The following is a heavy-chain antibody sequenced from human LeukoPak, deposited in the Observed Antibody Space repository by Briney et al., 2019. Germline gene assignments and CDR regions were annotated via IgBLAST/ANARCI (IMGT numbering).Heavy chain of an antibody. CDR1: GGSISSSSYY. D-gene: IGHD3-10*01. Sequence: ASETLSLTCTVSGGSISSSSYYWGWIRQPPGKGLEWIGSIYYSGSTYYNPSLKSRVTISVDTSKNQFSLKLSSVTAADTAVYYCARGGVRGVNPFDYWGQGTLVTVSS. J-gene: IGHJ4*02. V-gene: IGHV4-39*07. CDR2: IYYSGST. CDR3: ARGGVRGVNPFDY.